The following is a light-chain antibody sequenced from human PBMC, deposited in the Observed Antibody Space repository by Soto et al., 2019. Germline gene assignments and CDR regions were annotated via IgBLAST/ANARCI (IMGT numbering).Light chain of an antibody. Sequence: QSALTQPPSASGSPGQSVTISCTGTSSDVGGYNYVSWYQQHPGKAPKLIIYEVAKRPSGVPDRISGSKSGNTASLTVSGLQAEDEADYYCSSYTSSTTRGIYVFGTGTKLTVL. V-gene: IGLV2-8*01. CDR2: EVA. J-gene: IGLJ1*01. CDR3: SSYTSSTTRGIYV. CDR1: SSDVGGYNY.